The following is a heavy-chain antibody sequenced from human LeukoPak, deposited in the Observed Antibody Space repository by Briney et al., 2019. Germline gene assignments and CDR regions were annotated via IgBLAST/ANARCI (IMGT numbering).Heavy chain of an antibody. CDR2: ISSSSSYI. CDR1: GFTFSSYS. D-gene: IGHD4-23*01. V-gene: IGHV3-21*01. CDR3: ARVIGYGGNSFVDY. J-gene: IGHJ4*02. Sequence: GGSLRLSCAASGFTFSSYSMNWVRQAPGKGLEWVSSISSSSSYIYYADSVKGRFTISRDNAKNSLYLQMNSLRAEDTAVYYCARVIGYGGNSFVDYWGQGTLVTVSS.